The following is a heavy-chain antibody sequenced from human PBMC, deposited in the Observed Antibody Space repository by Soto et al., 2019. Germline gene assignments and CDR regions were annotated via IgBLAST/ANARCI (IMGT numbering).Heavy chain of an antibody. CDR3: ARDLWGYCGADCYPLDV. CDR1: GGSISRYY. V-gene: IGHV4-59*01. Sequence: QVRLQESGPGLVKPSETLSLTCTVSGGSISRYYWSWIRQSPGKGLEWIGYMYNTGSTIYNPSLKSRVTISVDTSKNQFSLKLNSVTAADTAVYYCARDLWGYCGADCYPLDVWGQGTTVTVSS. CDR2: MYNTGST. J-gene: IGHJ6*02. D-gene: IGHD2-21*02.